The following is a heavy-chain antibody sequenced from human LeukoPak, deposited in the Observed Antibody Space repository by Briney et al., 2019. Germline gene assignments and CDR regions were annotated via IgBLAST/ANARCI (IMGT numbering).Heavy chain of an antibody. Sequence: ASVKVSCKASTYTFTRYGISWVRQAPGQGLEWMGWISGYNGNTNYAQKFLGRVSMTADAATSTAYMELRSLTSDDTAMYYCARSGRGTYYYFDLWGQGTLVTVSS. CDR1: TYTFTRYG. V-gene: IGHV1-18*01. J-gene: IGHJ4*02. CDR3: ARSGRGTYYYFDL. CDR2: ISGYNGNT. D-gene: IGHD5-12*01.